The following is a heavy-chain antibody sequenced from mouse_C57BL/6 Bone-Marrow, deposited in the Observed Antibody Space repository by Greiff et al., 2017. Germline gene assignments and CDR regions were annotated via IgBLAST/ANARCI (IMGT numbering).Heavy chain of an antibody. J-gene: IGHJ4*01. CDR3: TTYGPYAMDY. V-gene: IGHV14-4*01. CDR2: IDPENGDT. CDR1: GFNIKDDY. D-gene: IGHD1-2*01. Sequence: VQLQQSGAELVRPGASVKLSCTASGFNIKDDYMHWVKQRPEQGLEWIRWIDPENGDTEYASKFQGKATITADTSSNTAYLQLSSLTSEDTAVYYCTTYGPYAMDYWGQGTSVTVSS.